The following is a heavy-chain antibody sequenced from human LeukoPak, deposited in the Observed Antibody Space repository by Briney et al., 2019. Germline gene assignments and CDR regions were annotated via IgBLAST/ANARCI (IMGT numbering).Heavy chain of an antibody. CDR1: GYTFTSYG. D-gene: IGHD3-22*01. Sequence: ASVKVSCKASGYTFTSYGISWVRQAPGQGLEWMGWISAYNGNTNYAQKLQGRVTMTTDTSTSTVYMELSSLRSEDTAVYYCARSYDSSGYYNLDYWGQGTLVTVSS. CDR2: ISAYNGNT. CDR3: ARSYDSSGYYNLDY. V-gene: IGHV1-18*01. J-gene: IGHJ4*02.